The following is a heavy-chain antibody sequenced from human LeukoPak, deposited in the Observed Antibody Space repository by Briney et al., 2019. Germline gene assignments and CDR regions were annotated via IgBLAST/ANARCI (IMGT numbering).Heavy chain of an antibody. J-gene: IGHJ4*02. CDR1: GYSISSGYY. D-gene: IGHD3-22*01. V-gene: IGHV4-38-2*01. CDR3: AGKYYYDSSGYFYADY. CDR2: IYHSGST. Sequence: SETLSLTCVVSGYSISSGYYWGWIRQSPGKGLEWIGSIYHSGSTYYNPSLKSRVTISVDTSKNQFSLKLSSVTAADTAVYYCAGKYYYDSSGYFYADYWGQGTLVTVSS.